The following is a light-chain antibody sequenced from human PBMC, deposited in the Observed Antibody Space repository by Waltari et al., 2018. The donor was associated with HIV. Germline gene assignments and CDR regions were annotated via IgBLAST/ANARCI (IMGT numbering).Light chain of an antibody. CDR3: SSWDGSLYGVA. CDR2: TNT. V-gene: IGLV1-44*01. CDR1: DSHLGTNP. Sequence: QSVLTQPPSASGTPGQTVTISCSGSDSHLGTNPVNWYQQLPGTAPKLLIFTNTERPSGVPDRFSGSKSGTSASLAISGLQSEDEALYYCSSWDGSLYGVAFGGGTKVTVL. J-gene: IGLJ2*01.